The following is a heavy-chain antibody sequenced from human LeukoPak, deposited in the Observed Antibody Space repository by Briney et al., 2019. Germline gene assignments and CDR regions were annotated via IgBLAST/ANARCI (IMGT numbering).Heavy chain of an antibody. J-gene: IGHJ4*02. Sequence: GGSLRLSCAASGFTFSSYAMSWVRQAPGKGLEWVSAISGSDGSTYYADSVKGRFSISRDNSKNTLYLQMNSLRAEDTAVYYCAKERDWNYGGYFDYWGQGTLVTVSS. CDR3: AKERDWNYGGYFDY. D-gene: IGHD1-7*01. CDR1: GFTFSSYA. CDR2: ISGSDGST. V-gene: IGHV3-23*01.